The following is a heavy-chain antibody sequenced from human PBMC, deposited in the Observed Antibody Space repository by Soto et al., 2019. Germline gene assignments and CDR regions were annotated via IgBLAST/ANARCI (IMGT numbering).Heavy chain of an antibody. V-gene: IGHV3-23*01. CDR3: AKDRDSSGYYYRNY. Sequence: SIKLSCAASGLTFNIYAISLVRQAPGKGLEWVSAISGTGDSTYYADSVKGRFTISRDNSKNTLYLQINSLRAEDTAVYYCAKDRDSSGYYYRNYWGQGTLVTGSS. J-gene: IGHJ4*02. D-gene: IGHD3-22*01. CDR2: ISGTGDST. CDR1: GLTFNIYA.